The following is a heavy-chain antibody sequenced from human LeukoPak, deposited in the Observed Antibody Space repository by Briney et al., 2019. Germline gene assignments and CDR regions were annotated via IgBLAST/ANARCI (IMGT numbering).Heavy chain of an antibody. V-gene: IGHV3-23*01. Sequence: GGSLRLSCVASGFTFSTFAMIWVRQPPGKGLEWVSSIFPSGGEIHYADSVRGRFTISRDNSKGTLSLQMNSLRVEDTAIYYCATYRQVLLPFESWGQGTLVTVSS. J-gene: IGHJ4*02. CDR3: ATYRQVLLPFES. D-gene: IGHD2-8*02. CDR2: IFPSGGEI. CDR1: GFTFSTFA.